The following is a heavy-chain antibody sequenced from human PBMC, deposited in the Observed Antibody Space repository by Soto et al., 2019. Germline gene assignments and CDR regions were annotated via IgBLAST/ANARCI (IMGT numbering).Heavy chain of an antibody. CDR1: GGTFSSYA. D-gene: IGHD2-2*01. CDR2: IIPIFGTA. J-gene: IGHJ6*02. CDR3: ASARISSTARYYGMDV. V-gene: IGHV1-69*01. Sequence: QVQLVQSGAEVKKPESSVKVSCKASGGTFSSYAISWVRQAPGQGLEWKGGIIPIFGTANNARKFQGRVTIPPNESMSTAYMELSSLRSEDTSMYYRASARISSTARYYGMDVWGQGPTVTVSS.